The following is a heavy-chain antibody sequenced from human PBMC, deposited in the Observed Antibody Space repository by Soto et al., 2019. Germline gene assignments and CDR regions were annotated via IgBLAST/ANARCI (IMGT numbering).Heavy chain of an antibody. CDR1: GFTFSTYA. D-gene: IGHD2-15*01. J-gene: IGHJ4*02. CDR3: AKDFGGNRFDY. V-gene: IGHV3-23*01. Sequence: GGSLRLSCDASGFTFSTYAMSWVRQAPGKGLEWVSAVRGSGDRTYYADSVKGRFTISRDNSENTLYLQMNSLRAEDTAVYYCAKDFGGNRFDYWGQGTLVTVSS. CDR2: VRGSGDRT.